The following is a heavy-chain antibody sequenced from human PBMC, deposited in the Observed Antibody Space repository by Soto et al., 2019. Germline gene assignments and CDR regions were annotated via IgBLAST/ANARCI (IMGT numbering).Heavy chain of an antibody. Sequence: SETLSLTCTVSGGSISSYYWSWIRQPAGKGLEWIGRIYTSGSTNYNPSLKSRVTMSVDTSKNQFSLKLSSVTAADTAVYYCAGDCSSTSCYTGNYWGQGTLVTVSS. D-gene: IGHD2-2*02. V-gene: IGHV4-4*07. CDR3: AGDCSSTSCYTGNY. CDR1: GGSISSYY. J-gene: IGHJ4*02. CDR2: IYTSGST.